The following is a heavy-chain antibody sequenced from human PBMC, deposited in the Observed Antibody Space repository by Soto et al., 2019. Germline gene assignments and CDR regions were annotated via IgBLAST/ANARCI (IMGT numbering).Heavy chain of an antibody. Sequence: EMQLVESGGGLVQPGRSLRLSCAASGFTFGDYATHWVRQVPGKGLEWVSGFKWNSGDVGYADSVKGRFTISRDNAKNSLYLQMNSLRPEDTAVYYCAKDRSSGSPYYGMDVWGQGTMVTVSS. CDR1: GFTFGDYA. D-gene: IGHD3-10*01. V-gene: IGHV3-9*01. J-gene: IGHJ6*02. CDR3: AKDRSSGSPYYGMDV. CDR2: FKWNSGDV.